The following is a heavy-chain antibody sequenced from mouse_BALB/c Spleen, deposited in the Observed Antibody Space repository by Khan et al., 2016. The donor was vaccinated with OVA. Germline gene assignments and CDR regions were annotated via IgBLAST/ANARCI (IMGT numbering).Heavy chain of an antibody. Sequence: QVQLQQPGPGPVQPSQSLSITCTVSGFSLTNYDIHWVRQSPGKGLEWLGVIWSGGSTDYNAAFISRLSIRKDNSKSQVFFEMNRQQGNDTAIYYCARNWDYWGQGTTLTVSS. CDR2: IWSGGST. V-gene: IGHV2-2*02. CDR3: ARNWDY. CDR1: GFSLTNYD. J-gene: IGHJ2*01.